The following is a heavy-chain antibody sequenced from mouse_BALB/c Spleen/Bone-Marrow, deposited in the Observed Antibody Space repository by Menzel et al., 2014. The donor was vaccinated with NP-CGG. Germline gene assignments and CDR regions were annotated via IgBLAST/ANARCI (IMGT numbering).Heavy chain of an antibody. CDR2: IRNKANGYTT. CDR3: ARDYLYYFDY. D-gene: IGHD2-1*01. Sequence: EVMLVESGGGLVQPGGFLRLSCATSGFTFTDHYISWVRQPPGKALEWLGFIRNKANGYTTEYSASVKGRFTISRDNSQSLVYLQMNTLRAEDSANYYGARDYLYYFDYWGQGTTLTISS. CDR1: GFTFTDHY. J-gene: IGHJ2*01. V-gene: IGHV7-3*02.